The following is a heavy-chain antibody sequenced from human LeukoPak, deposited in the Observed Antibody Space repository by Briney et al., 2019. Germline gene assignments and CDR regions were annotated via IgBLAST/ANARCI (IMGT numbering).Heavy chain of an antibody. CDR1: GFTFSTYA. V-gene: IGHV3-23*01. CDR2: ISGTSDTI. D-gene: IGHD6-13*01. J-gene: IGHJ4*02. Sequence: GGSLRLSCAASGFTFSTYAMNWVRQAPGKGLEWVSGISGTSDTIHYADSVKGRFTISRDNSKNTLYLQMNSLRAEDTAVYYCAKDPYSSSWYAVDYWGQGTLVTVSS. CDR3: AKDPYSSSWYAVDY.